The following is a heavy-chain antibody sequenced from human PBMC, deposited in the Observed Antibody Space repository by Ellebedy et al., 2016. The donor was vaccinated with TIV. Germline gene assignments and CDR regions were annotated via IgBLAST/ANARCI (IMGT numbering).Heavy chain of an antibody. CDR1: GYTFTTYA. V-gene: IGHV1-3*01. Sequence: AASVKVSCKASGYTFTTYAMHWVRQAPGQGLEWMGWINAGNGNTKYSQKFQGRVSINRDTYASTAYMELSSLRSEDTAVYYCASVKWELPFDYWGQGTLVTVSS. D-gene: IGHD1-26*01. J-gene: IGHJ4*02. CDR3: ASVKWELPFDY. CDR2: INAGNGNT.